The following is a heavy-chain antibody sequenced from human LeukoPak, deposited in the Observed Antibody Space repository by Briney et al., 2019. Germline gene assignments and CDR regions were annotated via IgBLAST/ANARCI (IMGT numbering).Heavy chain of an antibody. Sequence: SETLSLTCAVYGGSFSGYYWGWIRQPPGKGLEWIGSIYYSGSTYYNPSLKSRVTISVDTSKNQFSLKLSSVTAVDTAVYYCARAFGRRQLWLDRYYYYYMDVWGKGTTVTVSS. CDR1: GGSFSGYY. CDR2: IYYSGST. D-gene: IGHD5-18*01. J-gene: IGHJ6*03. V-gene: IGHV4-34*01. CDR3: ARAFGRRQLWLDRYYYYYMDV.